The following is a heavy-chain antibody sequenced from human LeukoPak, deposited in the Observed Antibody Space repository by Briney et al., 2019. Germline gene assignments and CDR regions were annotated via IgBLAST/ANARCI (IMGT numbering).Heavy chain of an antibody. CDR3: AKRARYCGGGSCYDDAFDI. CDR1: GFTFSSYA. J-gene: IGHJ3*02. Sequence: GGSLRLSCAASGFTFSSYAMNWVRQATGKGLEWVSTISRSGGSTYYADSVKGRFTISRDNSKSTLYLQMNSLRAEDTAVYYCAKRARYCGGGSCYDDAFDIWGQGTMVTVSS. D-gene: IGHD2-15*01. CDR2: ISRSGGST. V-gene: IGHV3-23*01.